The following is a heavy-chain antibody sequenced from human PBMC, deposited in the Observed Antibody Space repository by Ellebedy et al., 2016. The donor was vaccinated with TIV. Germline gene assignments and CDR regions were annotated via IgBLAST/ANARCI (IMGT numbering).Heavy chain of an antibody. J-gene: IGHJ4*02. CDR1: GFTFSSYS. D-gene: IGHD2-15*01. CDR3: AKEPCSGCSRYSDY. V-gene: IGHV3-23*01. CDR2: ISGSGGST. Sequence: GESLKISXAASGFTFSSYSMSWVRQAPGKGLEWVSAISGSGGSTYYADSVKGRFTISRDNSKNTLYLQMNSLRAEGTAVYYCAKEPCSGCSRYSDYWGQGTLVTVSS.